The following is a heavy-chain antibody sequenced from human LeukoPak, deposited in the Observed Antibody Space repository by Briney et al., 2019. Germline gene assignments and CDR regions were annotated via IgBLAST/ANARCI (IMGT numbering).Heavy chain of an antibody. J-gene: IGHJ4*02. Sequence: PSETLSLTCTVSGASISSYYWSWIRQPPGKGLEWIGDIYYSGSIKYNPSLKSRVTMSVDTSKNQFSLKLSSVTAADTAVYYCARDIGSTGYSSSWFPSFDYWGQGTLVTVSS. V-gene: IGHV4-59*01. D-gene: IGHD6-13*01. CDR3: ARDIGSTGYSSSWFPSFDY. CDR1: GASISSYY. CDR2: IYYSGSI.